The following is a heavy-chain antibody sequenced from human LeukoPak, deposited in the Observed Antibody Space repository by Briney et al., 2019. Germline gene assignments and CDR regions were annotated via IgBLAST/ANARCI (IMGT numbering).Heavy chain of an antibody. D-gene: IGHD3-22*01. V-gene: IGHV3-48*01. CDR1: GFTFSSYS. Sequence: GGSLRLSCAASGFTFSSYSMNWVRQAPGKGLEWVSYISSSSSTVYYADSVKGRFTISRDNAKNSLYLQMNSLRAEDTAVYYCVRDDDRPDNGLDYWGQGTLVTVSS. CDR2: ISSSSSTV. J-gene: IGHJ4*02. CDR3: VRDDDRPDNGLDY.